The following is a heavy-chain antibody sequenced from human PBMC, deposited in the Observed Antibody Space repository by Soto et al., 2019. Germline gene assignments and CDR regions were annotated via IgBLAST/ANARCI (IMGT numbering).Heavy chain of an antibody. V-gene: IGHV1-3*01. J-gene: IGHJ6*02. CDR3: ARERCRGANCKAAGMDV. D-gene: IGHD2-15*01. CDR1: GYTFINYA. Sequence: ASVKVSCKASGYTFINYALRWVRQAPGQRLEWMGWINVGSGNTKYSQKFQGRLTITRDTSASTVYMELSSLTSEDTAVYFCARERCRGANCKAAGMDVWGQGTTVTVSS. CDR2: INVGSGNT.